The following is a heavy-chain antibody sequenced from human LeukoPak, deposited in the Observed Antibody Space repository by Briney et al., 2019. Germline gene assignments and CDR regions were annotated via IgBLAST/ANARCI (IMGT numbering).Heavy chain of an antibody. CDR3: ARGDCTNGVCYRLHDY. J-gene: IGHJ4*02. CDR2: IYYSGST. Sequence: SETLSLTCTVSGGSISSSSYYWGWIRQPPGKGLEWIGSIYYSGSTYYNPSLKSRVTISVDTSKNQFSLKLSSVTAADTAVYYCARGDCTNGVCYRLHDYWGQGTLVTVSS. V-gene: IGHV4-39*01. CDR1: GGSISSSSYY. D-gene: IGHD2-8*01.